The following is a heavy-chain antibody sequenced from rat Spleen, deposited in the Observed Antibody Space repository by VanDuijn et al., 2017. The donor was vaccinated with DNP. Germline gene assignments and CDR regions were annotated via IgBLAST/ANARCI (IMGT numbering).Heavy chain of an antibody. CDR3: ARSGTTGAMDA. J-gene: IGHJ4*01. Sequence: QVQLKESGPGLVQPSQTLSLTCTVAGFSLTGYNVHWVRQPPGKGLEWMGVIWNSGGSRYNSALKSRLSITRDTSKSQIFLKMDGLHPEDTGTYYCARSGTTGAMDAWGQGTSVTVSS. D-gene: IGHD1-5*01. CDR1: GFSLTGYN. CDR2: IWNSGGS. V-gene: IGHV2-41*01.